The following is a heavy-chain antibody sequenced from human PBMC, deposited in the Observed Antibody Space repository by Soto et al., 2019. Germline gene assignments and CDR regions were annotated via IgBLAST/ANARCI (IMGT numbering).Heavy chain of an antibody. V-gene: IGHV3-64*01. CDR1: GFTFSSYA. CDR3: ARALGYACDI. Sequence: GGSLRLSCAASGFTFSSYAMHWVRQAPGKGLEYVSAISSNGGSTYYANSVKGRFTISRDNSKNTLYLQMGSLRAEDMAVYYCARALGYACDIWGQGKMVTV. J-gene: IGHJ3*02. D-gene: IGHD7-27*01. CDR2: ISSNGGST.